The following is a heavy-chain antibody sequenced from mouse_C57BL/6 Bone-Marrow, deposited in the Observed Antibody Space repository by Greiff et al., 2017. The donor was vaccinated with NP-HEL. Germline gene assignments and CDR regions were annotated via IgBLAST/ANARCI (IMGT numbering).Heavy chain of an antibody. J-gene: IGHJ4*01. D-gene: IGHD1-1*01. CDR1: GFTFSDYG. CDR2: ISSGSSTI. V-gene: IGHV5-17*01. CDR3: ARPGYYCSRSYAMGY. Sequence: DVKLVESGGGLVKPGGSLKLSCAASGFTFSDYGMHWVRQAPEKGLEWVAYISSGSSTIYYADTVKGRFTISRDNAKNTLFLQMTSLGSEDTAMYYCARPGYYCSRSYAMGYWGRGTSVTVSS.